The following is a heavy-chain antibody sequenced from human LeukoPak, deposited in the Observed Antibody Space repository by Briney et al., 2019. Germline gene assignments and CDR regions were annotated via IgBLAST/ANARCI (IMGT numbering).Heavy chain of an antibody. D-gene: IGHD6-13*01. J-gene: IGHJ4*02. V-gene: IGHV3-30*02. CDR2: TRYDGNNK. Sequence: GGSLRLSCAASGFTFSTYGMHWVRQAPGKGLEWVAFTRYDGNNKYYADSVKGRFTISRDNSKNTLYLQMNSLRAEDTAVYYCARDYSSWYYPLNFDYWGQGTLVTVSS. CDR3: ARDYSSWYYPLNFDY. CDR1: GFTFSTYG.